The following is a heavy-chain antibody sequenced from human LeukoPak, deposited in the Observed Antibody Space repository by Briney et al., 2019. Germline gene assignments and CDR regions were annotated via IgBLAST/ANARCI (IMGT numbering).Heavy chain of an antibody. V-gene: IGHV4-39*01. CDR3: ARRPSRPSGNYPWDAFDI. D-gene: IGHD1-26*01. J-gene: IGHJ3*02. CDR2: LYYTGST. Sequence: PSETLSLTCTVSGGSVSSGTYYWGWIRQPPGKGLEWIGSLYYTGSTYYNPSLKSRVTISVDTSKNQFSLKLSSVTAADTAVYYCARRPSRPSGNYPWDAFDIWGQGTMVTVSS. CDR1: GGSVSSGTYY.